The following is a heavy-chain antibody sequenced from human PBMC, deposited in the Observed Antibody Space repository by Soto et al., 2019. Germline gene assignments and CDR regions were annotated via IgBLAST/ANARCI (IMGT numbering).Heavy chain of an antibody. Sequence: QVQLVESGGGVVQPGRSLRLSCAASGFTFSSYGMHWVRQAPGKGLEWLAVISYDGSNKYYADSVKGRFTISRDNSKSTLYLQVNSLRAEDTAMYYCAKDYGSGWTMGDFWGQGTLVTVSS. V-gene: IGHV3-30*18. CDR1: GFTFSSYG. D-gene: IGHD6-19*01. CDR3: AKDYGSGWTMGDF. J-gene: IGHJ4*02. CDR2: ISYDGSNK.